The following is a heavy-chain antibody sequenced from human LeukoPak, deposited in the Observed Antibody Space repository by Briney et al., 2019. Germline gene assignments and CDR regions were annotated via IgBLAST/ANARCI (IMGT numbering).Heavy chain of an antibody. CDR3: ARDPVPVRGLNGGYFDY. J-gene: IGHJ4*02. Sequence: PGGSLRLSCAASGFTLSSYAMHWVRQAPGKGLEWVSVVSYDGSNKYYADSVKGRFTISRDNSKNMVYLQMHSLRAEDTAVYYCARDPVPVRGLNGGYFDYWGQGTLVTVSS. CDR2: VSYDGSNK. D-gene: IGHD3-10*01. CDR1: GFTLSSYA. V-gene: IGHV3-30-3*01.